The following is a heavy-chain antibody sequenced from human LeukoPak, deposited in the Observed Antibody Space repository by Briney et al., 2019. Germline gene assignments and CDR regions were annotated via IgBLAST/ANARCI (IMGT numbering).Heavy chain of an antibody. CDR2: ITWNSGSI. V-gene: IGHV3-9*01. CDR3: AKNLSYGVIAAAGGGYFDY. D-gene: IGHD6-13*01. Sequence: GGSLRLSCAASGFTFDDYAMHWVRQAPGKGLEWVSGITWNSGSIGYADSVKGRFTISRDNAKNSLYLQMNSLRAEDTALYYCAKNLSYGVIAAAGGGYFDYWGRGTLVTVSS. CDR1: GFTFDDYA. J-gene: IGHJ4*02.